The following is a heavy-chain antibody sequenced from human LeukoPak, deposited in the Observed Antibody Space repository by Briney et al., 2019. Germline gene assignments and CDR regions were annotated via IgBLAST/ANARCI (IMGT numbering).Heavy chain of an antibody. CDR1: GYTFTGYY. CDR2: INPNSGGT. J-gene: IGHJ4*02. Sequence: ASVKVSCKASGYTFTGYYMHWVRQAPGQGLEWMGWINPNSGGTNYAQKFQGRVTMTRDTSISTAYMELSRLRSHDTAVYYCAGYYYDSSGYLFDYWGQGTLVTVSS. D-gene: IGHD3-22*01. CDR3: AGYYYDSSGYLFDY. V-gene: IGHV1-2*02.